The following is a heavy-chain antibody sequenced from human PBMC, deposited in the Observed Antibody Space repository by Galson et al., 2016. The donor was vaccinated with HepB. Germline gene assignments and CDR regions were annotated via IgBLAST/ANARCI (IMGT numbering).Heavy chain of an antibody. CDR1: GFTFSSYW. Sequence: SLRISCAASGFTFSSYWMHWVRQAPGKGLLWVSRITSDGNTTNYADSVKGRLSISRDNAKNTLYLQMNTLRAEDTAVYYCTREGYYYDNSFFRRENAFDIWGQGTMVTVSS. V-gene: IGHV3-74*01. D-gene: IGHD3-22*01. CDR3: TREGYYYDNSFFRRENAFDI. J-gene: IGHJ3*02. CDR2: ITSDGNTT.